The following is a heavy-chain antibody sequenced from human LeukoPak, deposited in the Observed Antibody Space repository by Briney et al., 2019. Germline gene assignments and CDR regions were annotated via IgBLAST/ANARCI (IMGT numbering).Heavy chain of an antibody. V-gene: IGHV3-74*01. CDR3: ARDLGQYYDTSDNWFDP. J-gene: IGHJ5*02. Sequence: GGSLRLSCETSGFTFSNYWMHWVRQAPGKGLVWVSRINSDGINTSYADSVKGRFTISRDNAKNTLNLQMNSLRAEDTAVYYCARDLGQYYDTSDNWFDPWGQGTLVTVSS. D-gene: IGHD3-22*01. CDR2: INSDGINT. CDR1: GFTFSNYW.